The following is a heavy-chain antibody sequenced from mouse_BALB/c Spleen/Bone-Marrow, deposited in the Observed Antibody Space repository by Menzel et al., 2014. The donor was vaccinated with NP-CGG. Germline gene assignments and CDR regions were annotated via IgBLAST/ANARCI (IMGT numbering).Heavy chain of an antibody. D-gene: IGHD2-14*01. J-gene: IGHJ4*01. CDR2: ILPGGGTT. V-gene: IGHV1-9*01. CDR1: GYTFSSYW. Sequence: VHLVESGAELMKPGASVKISCKATGYTFSSYWIEWVKQRPGHGLEWIGEILPGGGTTNYNENFKGKATFTADTSSNTAYMQLSSLTSEDSAVYYCARDYRYDGAMDYWGQGTSVTVSS. CDR3: ARDYRYDGAMDY.